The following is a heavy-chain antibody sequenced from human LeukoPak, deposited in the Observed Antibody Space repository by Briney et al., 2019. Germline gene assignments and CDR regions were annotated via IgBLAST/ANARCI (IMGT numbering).Heavy chain of an antibody. J-gene: IGHJ3*02. CDR1: GFTFSNAW. D-gene: IGHD4-17*01. V-gene: IGHV3-15*01. CDR2: IKSKTDGGTT. Sequence: GGSLRLSCAASGFTFSNAWMSWVRQAPGKGLEWVGRIKSKTDGGTTDYAAPVKGRFTISRDDSKNTLYLQMNSLKTEDTAVYYCARRDKAYGDYSEGAFDIWGQGTMVTVSS. CDR3: ARRDKAYGDYSEGAFDI.